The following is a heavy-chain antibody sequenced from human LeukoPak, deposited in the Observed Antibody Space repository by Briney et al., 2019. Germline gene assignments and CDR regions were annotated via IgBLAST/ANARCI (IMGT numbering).Heavy chain of an antibody. CDR1: GFTFSRFR. CDR3: ASSWGSAIDF. Sequence: GGSLRLSCAASGFTFSRFRMSWVRQPPGKGLEWVANINQDGSEIYYVDSVKGRFTVSTDNAKNSLYLQMTSLRAEDTAVYYCASSWGSAIDFWGQGTMVTVSS. V-gene: IGHV3-7*01. CDR2: INQDGSEI. J-gene: IGHJ4*02. D-gene: IGHD3-16*01.